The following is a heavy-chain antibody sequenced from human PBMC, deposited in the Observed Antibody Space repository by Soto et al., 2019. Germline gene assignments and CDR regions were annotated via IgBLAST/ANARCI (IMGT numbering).Heavy chain of an antibody. CDR2: INPRGGST. V-gene: IGHV1-46*01. CDR3: ARDYCSGGRCYFHP. D-gene: IGHD2-15*01. J-gene: IGHJ5*02. Sequence: QVQLVQSGAEVKKPGASVKVSCKASGYTFTSYNLHWVRQAPGQGLEWMGIINPRGGSTTYAQKFQGRVTMTSDTSTSTVYMELTSLRSEDTAMFFCARDYCSGGRCYFHPWGPGTLVTVSS. CDR1: GYTFTSYN.